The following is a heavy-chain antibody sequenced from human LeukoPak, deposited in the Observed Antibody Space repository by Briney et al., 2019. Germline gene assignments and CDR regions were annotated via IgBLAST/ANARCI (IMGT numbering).Heavy chain of an antibody. V-gene: IGHV1-69*08. CDR2: IISVRDTA. D-gene: IGHD1-26*01. CDR3: ARDPRGGSYYFDN. CDR1: GGTFISYS. Sequence: SVKVSCKVSGGTFISYSLSWVRQAPGQGLEWMGRIISVRDTANYAQKFQGRVTITLDQSTSTTYVTLSGLRSEDSAMYYCARDPRGGSYYFDNWGQGTLVTVSS. J-gene: IGHJ4*02.